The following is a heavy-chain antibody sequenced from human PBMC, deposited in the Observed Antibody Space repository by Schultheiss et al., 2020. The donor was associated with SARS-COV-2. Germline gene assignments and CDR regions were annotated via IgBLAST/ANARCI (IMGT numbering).Heavy chain of an antibody. CDR1: SFTSYW. CDR2: IYYSGST. CDR3: ARAVSNKRYCSGCSCDGGEPYYFDD. J-gene: IGHJ4*02. Sequence: SFTSYWIGWVRQMPGKGLEWIGYIYYSGSTNYNPSLKSRVIITVDKFKNQFSLMLSSVTAADTAVYYYARAVSNKRYCSGCSCDGGEPYYFDDWGQGTLVTVSS. D-gene: IGHD2-15*01. V-gene: IGHV4-61*05.